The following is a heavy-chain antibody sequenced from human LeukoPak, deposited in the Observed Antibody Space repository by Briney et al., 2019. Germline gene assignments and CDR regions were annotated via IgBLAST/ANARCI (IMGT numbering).Heavy chain of an antibody. CDR1: GFTFSSYS. V-gene: IGHV3-21*01. J-gene: IGHJ4*02. Sequence: GGSLRLSCAASGFTFSSYSMNWVRQAPGKALEWVSSLSSSSTYIFYADSVKGRFTISRDNAKNSLYLQMNSLRAEDTAVYYCARVSRAFDYWGQGTLVTVSS. CDR3: ARVSRAFDY. CDR2: LSSSSTYI.